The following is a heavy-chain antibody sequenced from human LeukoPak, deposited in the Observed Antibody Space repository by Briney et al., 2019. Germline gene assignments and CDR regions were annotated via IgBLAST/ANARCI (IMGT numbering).Heavy chain of an antibody. Sequence: SETLSLTCTVSGYSISSGYYWGWIRQPPGKGLEWIGSIYHSGSTYYNPSLKSRVTISVDTSKNQFSLKLNSMTAADTAVYYCARGSRYYYDTRRRAFDIWGQGTMVTVSS. J-gene: IGHJ3*02. CDR1: GYSISSGYY. CDR3: ARGSRYYYDTRRRAFDI. D-gene: IGHD3-22*01. CDR2: IYHSGST. V-gene: IGHV4-38-2*02.